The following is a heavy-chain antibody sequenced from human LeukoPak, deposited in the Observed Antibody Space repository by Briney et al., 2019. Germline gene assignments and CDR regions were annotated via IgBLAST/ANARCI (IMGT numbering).Heavy chain of an antibody. J-gene: IGHJ4*02. CDR2: INHSGST. Sequence: SETLSLTCAVYGGSFSGYYWSWLRQPPGKGLEWIGEINHSGSTNYNPSLKSRVTISVDTSKNQFSLKLSSVTAADTAMYYCARGLPSGTRSFDYWGQGTLVTVSS. CDR1: GGSFSGYY. V-gene: IGHV4-34*01. CDR3: ARGLPSGTRSFDY. D-gene: IGHD2-15*01.